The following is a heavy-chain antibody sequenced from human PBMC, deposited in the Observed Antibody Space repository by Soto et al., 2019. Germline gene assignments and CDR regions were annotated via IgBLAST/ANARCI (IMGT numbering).Heavy chain of an antibody. CDR3: ARVHCGGDCRPGELFYYYGMDV. J-gene: IGHJ6*02. CDR1: GYTFTSYG. V-gene: IGHV1-18*04. CDR2: ISAYNGNT. Sequence: ASVKVSCKASGYTFTSYGISWVRQAPGQGLERMGWISAYNGNTNYAQKLQGRVTMTTDTSTCTAYMELRSLRSEDTAVYYFARVHCGGDCRPGELFYYYGMDVWGQGTMVTVS. D-gene: IGHD2-21*01.